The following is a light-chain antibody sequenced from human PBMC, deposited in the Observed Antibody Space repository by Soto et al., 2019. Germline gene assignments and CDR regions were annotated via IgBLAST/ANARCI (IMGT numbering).Light chain of an antibody. V-gene: IGLV2-14*03. J-gene: IGLJ2*01. CDR1: SSDVGRYKL. Sequence: QSALTQPASVSGSPGQSITISCTGTSSDVGRYKLVSWYQQHPGKAPKLMIYDDSNRPSGFSNRFSGSKSGNTSSLTISGLQAADEADYYCLSYTPSPPLIFGGVTKLTVL. CDR2: DDS. CDR3: LSYTPSPPLI.